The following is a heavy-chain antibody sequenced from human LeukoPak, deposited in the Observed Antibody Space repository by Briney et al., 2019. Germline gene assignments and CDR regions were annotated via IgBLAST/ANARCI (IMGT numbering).Heavy chain of an antibody. Sequence: GGTLRLSCAASGFTFSSYGMSWVRQAPGKGLEWVSSISSSSSYIYYADSVKGRFTISRDNAKNSLYLQMNSLRAEDTAVYYCARDSGSYFSYAFDIWGQGTMVTVSS. CDR1: GFTFSSYG. V-gene: IGHV3-21*01. D-gene: IGHD1-26*01. CDR2: ISSSSSYI. CDR3: ARDSGSYFSYAFDI. J-gene: IGHJ3*02.